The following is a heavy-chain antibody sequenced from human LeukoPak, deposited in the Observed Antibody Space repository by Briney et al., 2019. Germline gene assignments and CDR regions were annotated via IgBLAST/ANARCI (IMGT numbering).Heavy chain of an antibody. CDR2: IKQDRYKK. V-gene: IGHV3-7*01. D-gene: IGHD1-26*01. J-gene: IGHJ4*02. Sequence: PGGSLRLSCAASGFTFSGYWMSWVRQTPAKGLEWVANIKQDRYKKYYVDPGKGRFTIARDNAKNSLYLQMNSLRADDTAIYYCARDKIVGPTTLGYWGQGTLVTVSS. CDR3: ARDKIVGPTTLGY. CDR1: GFTFSGYW.